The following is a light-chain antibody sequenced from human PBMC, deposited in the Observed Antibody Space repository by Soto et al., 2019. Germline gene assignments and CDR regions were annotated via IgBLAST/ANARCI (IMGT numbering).Light chain of an antibody. CDR2: GAS. Sequence: DSVLTQSPGTLSLSPGERATLSCRASQSVSNNYLAWYQQKPGQPPRLLIYGASTRATGSPDRFSGSGSGTDFTLTISRLEPEDSAVYYCQQYGSSPTWTFGQGTKVEIK. CDR3: QQYGSSPTWT. J-gene: IGKJ1*01. CDR1: QSVSNNY. V-gene: IGKV3-20*01.